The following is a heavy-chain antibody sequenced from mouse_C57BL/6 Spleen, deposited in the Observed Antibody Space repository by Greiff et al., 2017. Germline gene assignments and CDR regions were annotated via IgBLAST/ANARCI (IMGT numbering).Heavy chain of an antibody. Sequence: EVKLVESGGGLVKPGGSLKLSCAASGFTFSDYGMHWVRQAPEKGLEWVAYISSGSSTIYYADTVKGRFTISRDNAKNTLFLQMTSLRSEDTAMYYCAREGKYYPYWYFDGWGTGTTVTVAS. CDR2: ISSGSSTI. J-gene: IGHJ1*03. D-gene: IGHD1-1*02. V-gene: IGHV5-17*01. CDR1: GFTFSDYG. CDR3: AREGKYYPYWYFDG.